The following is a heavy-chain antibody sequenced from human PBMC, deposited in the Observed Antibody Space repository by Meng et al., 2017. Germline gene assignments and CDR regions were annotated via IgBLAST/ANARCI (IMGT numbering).Heavy chain of an antibody. Sequence: GQLVQAGAGVKKPGASVKVSCKPTGYNFPDYDLHWVRRAPGQGLEWMGRINPKSGDTHYAQKFQARVTMTGDTSISTAYMELSGLRSDDTAMYYCARDEDISAAGKLFGDYWGQGTLVTVSS. CDR1: GYNFPDYD. CDR2: INPKSGDT. D-gene: IGHD6-25*01. CDR3: ARDEDISAAGKLFGDY. J-gene: IGHJ4*02. V-gene: IGHV1-2*06.